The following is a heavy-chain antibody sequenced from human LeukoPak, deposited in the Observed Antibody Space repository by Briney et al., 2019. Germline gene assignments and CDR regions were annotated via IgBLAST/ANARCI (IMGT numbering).Heavy chain of an antibody. CDR3: ASFVIRGYYYGLYV. CDR2: IYFSGTT. V-gene: IGHV4-4*08. Sequence: SETLSLTCTVSGGSISTHFWRWIRQPPGKGLECIGDIYFSGTTHYNPSLKSRATMSLDTSKNRFSLNLSSVTAADTAVYYCASFVIRGYYYGLYVWGQGTTVTVSS. CDR1: GGSISTHF. J-gene: IGHJ6*02. D-gene: IGHD3-10*01.